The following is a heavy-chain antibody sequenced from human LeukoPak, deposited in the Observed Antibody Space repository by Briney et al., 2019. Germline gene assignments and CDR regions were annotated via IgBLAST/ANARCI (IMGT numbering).Heavy chain of an antibody. CDR3: AREFWFDY. Sequence: GGSLRLSCAASGFTVTDAWMHWVRQAPGKGLEWVGRIKRKTDGGTTDFAAPVQGRFTISRDNAKNSLYLQMNSLRAEDTAVYYCAREFWFDYWGQGTLVTVSS. CDR2: IKRKTDGGTT. J-gene: IGHJ4*02. V-gene: IGHV3-15*01. CDR1: GFTVTDAW.